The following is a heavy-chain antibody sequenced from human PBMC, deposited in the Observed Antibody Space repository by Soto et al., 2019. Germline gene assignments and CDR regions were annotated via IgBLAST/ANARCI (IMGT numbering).Heavy chain of an antibody. CDR1: GGSISSYY. J-gene: IGHJ4*02. D-gene: IGHD3-10*01. CDR2: IYYSGST. V-gene: IGHV4-59*01. Sequence: PSETLSLTCTVSGGSISSYYWSWIRQPPGKGLEWIGYIYYSGSTNYNPSLKSRVTISVDTSKNQFSLKLSSVTAADTAVYYCAGGGGSVDYWGQGTLVTVSS. CDR3: AGGGGSVDY.